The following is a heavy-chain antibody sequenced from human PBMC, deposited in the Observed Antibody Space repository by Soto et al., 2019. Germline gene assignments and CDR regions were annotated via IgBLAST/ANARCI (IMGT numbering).Heavy chain of an antibody. CDR3: AAXGDGYANSRYYYYGMDV. CDR2: IVVGSGNT. Sequence: SVKVSCKASGFTFTSSAVQWVRQARGQRLEWIGWIVVGSGNTNYAQKFQERVTITRDMSTSTAYMELSSLRSEDTAVYYCAAXGDGYANSRYYYYGMDVWGPGTTVTVSS. V-gene: IGHV1-58*01. J-gene: IGHJ6*02. CDR1: GFTFTSSA. D-gene: IGHD5-12*01.